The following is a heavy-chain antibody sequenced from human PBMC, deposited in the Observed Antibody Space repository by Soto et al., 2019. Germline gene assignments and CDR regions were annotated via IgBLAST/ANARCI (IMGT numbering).Heavy chain of an antibody. Sequence: PSETLSLTFPFLGWSIPSNRYYWVLNRQPPGKGLDLIGSIYYSGSTYYNPSLKSRVTISVDTSKNQFSLKLSSVTAADTAVYYCARGGAGGRRSSYYYYYYMDVWGKGTTVT. CDR1: GWSIPSNRYY. CDR3: ARGGAGGRRSSYYYYYYMDV. CDR2: IYYSGST. V-gene: IGHV4-39*01. D-gene: IGHD3-16*01. J-gene: IGHJ6*03.